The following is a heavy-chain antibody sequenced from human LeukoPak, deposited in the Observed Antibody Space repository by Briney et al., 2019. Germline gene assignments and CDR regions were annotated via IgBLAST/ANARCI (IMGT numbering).Heavy chain of an antibody. D-gene: IGHD5-18*01. V-gene: IGHV3-23*01. CDR3: AKDEGLRAYSYGLYNFDY. Sequence: GGSLRLSCAASGFTFSSYAMSWVRQAPGKGLEWVSAISGSGGSTYYADSVKGRFTISRDNSKNTLYLQMNSLRAEDTAVYYCAKDEGLRAYSYGLYNFDYWGQGTLVTVSS. J-gene: IGHJ4*02. CDR1: GFTFSSYA. CDR2: ISGSGGST.